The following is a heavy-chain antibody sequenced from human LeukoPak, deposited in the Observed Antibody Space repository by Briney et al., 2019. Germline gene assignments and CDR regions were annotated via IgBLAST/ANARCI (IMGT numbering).Heavy chain of an antibody. J-gene: IGHJ4*02. Sequence: SETLSLTCTVSGVSITSYYWSWLRQPPGKGLEWIGYIYYSGSTNYNPSLKSRITISVDTSKNQFSLKLSSVTAADTAVYYCARQALDYGDYEYYFENWGQGTLVTVSS. V-gene: IGHV4-59*08. CDR1: GVSITSYY. D-gene: IGHD4-17*01. CDR3: ARQALDYGDYEYYFEN. CDR2: IYYSGST.